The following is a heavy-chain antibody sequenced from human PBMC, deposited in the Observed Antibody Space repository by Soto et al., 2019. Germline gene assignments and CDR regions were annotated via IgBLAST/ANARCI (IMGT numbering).Heavy chain of an antibody. V-gene: IGHV5-51*03. CDR2: IYPGDSDT. Sequence: GASRTNSGKGSGYGFVKYSIGCVPLKPEKGLEWMGIIYPGDSDTRYSPSFQGQVTISADKSISTAYLQWSSLKASDTAMYYCARGSWLPASRSWYTTHYYYYMDIWGKGTTGTVSS. CDR3: ARGSWLPASRSWYTTHYYYYMDI. D-gene: IGHD6-13*01. CDR1: GYGFVKYS. J-gene: IGHJ6*03.